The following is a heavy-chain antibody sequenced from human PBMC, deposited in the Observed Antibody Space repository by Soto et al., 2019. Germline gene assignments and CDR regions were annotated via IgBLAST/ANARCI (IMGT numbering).Heavy chain of an antibody. Sequence: SETLSLTCTVSGGSISSGDYYWSWIRQPPGKGLEWIGYIYYSGSTYYNPSLKSRVTISVDTSKNQFSLKLSSVTAADTAVYYCARDLGYGDYEILFDYWGQGTLVTVS. V-gene: IGHV4-30-4*01. CDR3: ARDLGYGDYEILFDY. CDR2: IYYSGST. J-gene: IGHJ4*02. D-gene: IGHD4-17*01. CDR1: GGSISSGDYY.